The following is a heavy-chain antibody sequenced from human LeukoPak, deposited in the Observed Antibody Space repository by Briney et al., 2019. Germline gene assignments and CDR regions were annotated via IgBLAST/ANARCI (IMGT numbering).Heavy chain of an antibody. CDR2: ISSSSSYI. CDR3: ARVNWADAFDI. Sequence: GGSLRLSCAAPGFTFSSYSMNWVRQAPGKGLEWVSSISSSSSYIYYADSVKGRFAISRDNAKNSLYLQMNSLRAEDTAVYYCARVNWADAFDIWGQGTMVTVSS. CDR1: GFTFSSYS. J-gene: IGHJ3*02. V-gene: IGHV3-21*01. D-gene: IGHD7-27*01.